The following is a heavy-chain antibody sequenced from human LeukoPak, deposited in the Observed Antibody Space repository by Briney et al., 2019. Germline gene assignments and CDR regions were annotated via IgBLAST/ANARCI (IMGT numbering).Heavy chain of an antibody. Sequence: VGSLRLSCAASGFIFSTYGMHWVRQAPGKGLEWVSGITGSGGGTYYADSVKGRFTISRDNSKNTLYLQMNSLRAEDTAVYSCAKDREVLRSLERFFDYWGRGTLVTVSS. CDR2: ITGSGGGT. D-gene: IGHD3-3*01. J-gene: IGHJ4*02. CDR3: AKDREVLRSLERFFDY. V-gene: IGHV3-23*01. CDR1: GFIFSTYG.